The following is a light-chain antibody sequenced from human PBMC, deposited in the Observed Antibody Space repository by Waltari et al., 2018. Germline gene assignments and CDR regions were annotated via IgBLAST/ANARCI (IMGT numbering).Light chain of an antibody. CDR2: YAS. CDR1: RSVDSK. J-gene: IGKJ1*01. Sequence: EVLLTQSPATLSVSPGERVTLSCRASRSVDSKLAWYQQKPGQAPRLLISYASSRATNVPARFIGSGSGAEFTLTISSLESEDSAVYSCQQHGDWPPTFGQGTKVEIQ. V-gene: IGKV3-15*01. CDR3: QQHGDWPPT.